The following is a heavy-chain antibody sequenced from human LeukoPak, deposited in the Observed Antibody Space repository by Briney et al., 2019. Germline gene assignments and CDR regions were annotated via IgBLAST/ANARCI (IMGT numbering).Heavy chain of an antibody. Sequence: GGSLRLSCAASGFTFSSNYMSWVRQAPGKGLEWVSLIYSGGSTYYADSVKGRFTISRDNAKNSLYLQMNSLRAEDTAVYYCASSAWELRGSEAFDIWGQGTMVTVSS. CDR1: GFTFSSNY. D-gene: IGHD1-26*01. J-gene: IGHJ3*02. CDR3: ASSAWELRGSEAFDI. V-gene: IGHV3-66*01. CDR2: IYSGGST.